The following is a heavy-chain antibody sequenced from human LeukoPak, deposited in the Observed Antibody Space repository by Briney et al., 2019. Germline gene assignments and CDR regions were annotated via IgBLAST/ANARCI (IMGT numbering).Heavy chain of an antibody. J-gene: IGHJ4*02. D-gene: IGHD3-22*01. Sequence: SETLSLTCTVSGGSISSSSYYWGWIRQPPGKGLEWIGSIYYSGSTYYNPSLKSRVTISVDTSKNQFSLKLSSVTAADTAVYYCASREISGYYSNWGQGTLVTVSS. V-gene: IGHV4-39*07. CDR3: ASREISGYYSN. CDR1: GGSISSSSYY. CDR2: IYYSGST.